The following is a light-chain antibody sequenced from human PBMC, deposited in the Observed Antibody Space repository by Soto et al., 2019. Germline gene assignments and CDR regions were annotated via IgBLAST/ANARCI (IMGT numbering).Light chain of an antibody. Sequence: DIQMTQSPYSLSAAVGDRVTIACRASQNINTYLNWYQQKPGQAPKLQIFDAASLQSGVPSRFSGGGSRTDFTLTITSLQPEDFATYYCQQTSSAPFTFGPGTKVDIK. V-gene: IGKV1-39*01. CDR3: QQTSSAPFT. J-gene: IGKJ3*01. CDR2: DAA. CDR1: QNINTY.